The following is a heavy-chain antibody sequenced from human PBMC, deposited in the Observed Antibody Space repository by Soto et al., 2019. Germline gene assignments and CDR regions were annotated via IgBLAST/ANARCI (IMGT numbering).Heavy chain of an antibody. J-gene: IGHJ5*02. Sequence: QVQLQESGPGLVKPSETLSLTCTVFGASVSSGTYYWSWIRQAPGKGLEWVGHIYYTGSTNYNPPLNNRVTTSVDTSKNHFSLQLTSVTAADTAVYYCARGAGFSYASTWFDIWGQGTLVTVSS. D-gene: IGHD5-18*01. CDR1: GASVSSGTYY. CDR3: ARGAGFSYASTWFDI. V-gene: IGHV4-61*03. CDR2: IYYTGST.